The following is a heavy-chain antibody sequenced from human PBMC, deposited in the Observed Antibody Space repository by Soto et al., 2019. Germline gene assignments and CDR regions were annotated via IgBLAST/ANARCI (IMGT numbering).Heavy chain of an antibody. CDR3: ARSGVAPPSPLYCTNGVCYTDY. CDR1: GFTFSSYS. V-gene: IGHV3-21*01. D-gene: IGHD2-8*01. CDR2: ISSSSSYI. J-gene: IGHJ4*02. Sequence: GGSLRLSCAASGFTFSSYSMNWVRQAPGKGLEWVSSISSSSSYIYYADSVKGRFTISRDNAKNSLYLQMNSLRAEDTAVYYCARSGVAPPSPLYCTNGVCYTDYWGQGTLVTVSS.